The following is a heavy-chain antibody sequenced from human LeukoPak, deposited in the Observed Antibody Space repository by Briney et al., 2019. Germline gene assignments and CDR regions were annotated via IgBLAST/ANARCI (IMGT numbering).Heavy chain of an antibody. CDR2: IYYSGST. CDR3: ASVRAVAGLDY. J-gene: IGHJ4*02. D-gene: IGHD6-19*01. V-gene: IGHV4-59*01. CDR1: GGSINYYY. Sequence: SETLSLTCTVSGGSINYYYWMWIRQPPGKGLEWIGYIYYSGSTNYNPSLKSRVTISVDTSKNQFSLKLSSVTAADTAVYYCASVRAVAGLDYWGQGTLVTVSS.